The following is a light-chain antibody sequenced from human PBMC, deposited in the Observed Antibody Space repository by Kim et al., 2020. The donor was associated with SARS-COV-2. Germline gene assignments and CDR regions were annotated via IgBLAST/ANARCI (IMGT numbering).Light chain of an antibody. J-gene: IGKJ4*01. Sequence: SPGERATLSCRASQSVSSYLSWYQQKPGQAPRLLIYDASNGATGIPARFSGSGSGTDFTLTISSLEPEDFAVYYCQQRSNWPLTFGGGTKVDIK. CDR3: QQRSNWPLT. V-gene: IGKV3-11*01. CDR1: QSVSSY. CDR2: DAS.